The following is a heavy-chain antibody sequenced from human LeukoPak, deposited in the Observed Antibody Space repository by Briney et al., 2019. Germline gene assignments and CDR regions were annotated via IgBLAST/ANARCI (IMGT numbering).Heavy chain of an antibody. J-gene: IGHJ5*02. D-gene: IGHD4-23*01. V-gene: IGHV1-18*01. CDR1: GYTFTDYG. Sequence: ASVKVSCKASGYTFTDYGISWVRQAPGQGLEWMGWISSYNGDTNYEHTLQDRVTMTTDTSTNTAYMELRSLTSDDTAMYYCVRDFKVTSRWFDLWGQGTQVTVSS. CDR2: ISSYNGDT. CDR3: VRDFKVTSRWFDL.